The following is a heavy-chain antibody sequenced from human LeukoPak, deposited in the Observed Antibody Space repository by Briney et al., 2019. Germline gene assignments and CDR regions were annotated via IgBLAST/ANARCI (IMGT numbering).Heavy chain of an antibody. D-gene: IGHD6-13*01. Sequence: KPSETLSLTCTVSRGSLSGNYWSWLRQPPGKGLEWLAYVSHRGSTNYNPSLKSRVTISKDTSRNQFSLRLTSVIAADTAVYYCARGAGWYEHWGQGTLVTVSS. CDR1: RGSLSGNY. CDR2: VSHRGST. CDR3: ARGAGWYEH. J-gene: IGHJ5*02. V-gene: IGHV4-59*01.